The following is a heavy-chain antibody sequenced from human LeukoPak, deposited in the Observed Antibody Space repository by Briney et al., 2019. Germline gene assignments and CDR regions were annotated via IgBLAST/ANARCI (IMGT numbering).Heavy chain of an antibody. Sequence: PGGSLRLSCAASGFTFSSYAMSWVRQAPGKGLEWVSAVTASAGNTYYADSVKGRSTISRDNSKNTLYLQVNSLRAEDTAVYYCAKGDYYGSGITFKTGMDVWGQGTTVTVSS. V-gene: IGHV3-23*01. CDR2: VTASAGNT. D-gene: IGHD3-10*01. CDR3: AKGDYYGSGITFKTGMDV. CDR1: GFTFSSYA. J-gene: IGHJ6*02.